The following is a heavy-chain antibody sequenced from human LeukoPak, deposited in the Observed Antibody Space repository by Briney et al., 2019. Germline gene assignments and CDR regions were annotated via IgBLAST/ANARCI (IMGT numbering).Heavy chain of an antibody. CDR1: GFTFSSYA. Sequence: GGSLRLSCTVSGFTFSSYAMNWVRQAPGKGLEWVSAISGRGGSTYYADSVKGRFTISRDNAKNSLYLQMNSLRAEDTAVYYCARVMADYVNWFDPWGQGTLVTVSS. J-gene: IGHJ5*02. CDR2: ISGRGGST. D-gene: IGHD3-16*01. CDR3: ARVMADYVNWFDP. V-gene: IGHV3-23*01.